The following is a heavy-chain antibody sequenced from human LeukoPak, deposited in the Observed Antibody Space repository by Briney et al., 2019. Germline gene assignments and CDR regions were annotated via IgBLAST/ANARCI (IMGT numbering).Heavy chain of an antibody. CDR2: IHPSGGGT. CDR1: GYAFTSNY. CDR3: ARMDMDPAMVTNFFDY. J-gene: IGHJ4*02. V-gene: IGHV1-46*01. Sequence: ASVKVSCKASGYAFTSNYMHWVRQAPGQGLEWMGVIHPSGGGTNYAQKFQGRLTVTRDTSASTVYMELSSLRSEDTAVYYCARMDMDPAMVTNFFDYWGQGTRVTVSS. D-gene: IGHD5-18*01.